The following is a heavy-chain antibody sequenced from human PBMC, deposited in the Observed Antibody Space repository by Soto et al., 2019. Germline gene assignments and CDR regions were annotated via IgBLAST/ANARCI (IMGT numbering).Heavy chain of an antibody. J-gene: IGHJ4*02. CDR2: IFSNDEK. D-gene: IGHD3-16*02. Sequence: GSGPTLVNPTETLTLTCTVSGFSLSNAGMGVSWIRQPPGKALEWLAHIFSNDEKSYSTSLKSRLTISKDTSKSQVVLTMTNMDPVDTATYYCARILNPRSTYYDYVWGSYRYPYYFDYWGQGTLVTVSS. CDR3: ARILNPRSTYYDYVWGSYRYPYYFDY. V-gene: IGHV2-26*01. CDR1: GFSLSNAGMG.